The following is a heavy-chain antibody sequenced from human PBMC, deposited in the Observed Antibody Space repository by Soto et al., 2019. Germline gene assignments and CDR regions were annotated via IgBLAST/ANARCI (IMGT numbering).Heavy chain of an antibody. D-gene: IGHD6-13*01. V-gene: IGHV1-69*01. CDR1: GDSFNDYP. J-gene: IGHJ4*02. CDR2: TIPVSGTT. Sequence: QVQLVQSGAEVRKPGSSVKVSCHSSGDSFNDYPVTWVRQAPGQGLEWMGGTIPVSGTTNYAQEFQGRVTITADVSSSTVYMELSSLKYEDTALYYCASSYGVCWYWDFWGQGTLVTVSS. CDR3: ASSYGVCWYWDF.